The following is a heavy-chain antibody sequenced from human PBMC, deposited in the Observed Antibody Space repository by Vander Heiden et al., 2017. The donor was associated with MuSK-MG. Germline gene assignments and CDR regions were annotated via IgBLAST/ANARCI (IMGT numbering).Heavy chain of an antibody. J-gene: IGHJ4*02. CDR2: IYDSGRT. CDR3: ARERESDILTGYYSPLFDY. CDR1: GGSISTDN. Sequence: QVQLQESGPGLVKPSETLSLTCTVSGGSISTDNWYWIRQPPGKGLEWIGHIYDSGRTNYNPSLKSRVTISVDTSKNQFSLKLSSVAAAETAVYYCARERESDILTGYYSPLFDYWGQGTLVTVSS. D-gene: IGHD3-9*01. V-gene: IGHV4-59*01.